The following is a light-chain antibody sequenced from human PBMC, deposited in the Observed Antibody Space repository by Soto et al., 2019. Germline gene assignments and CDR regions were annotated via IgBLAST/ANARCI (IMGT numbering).Light chain of an antibody. CDR3: ISYKPSAILV. V-gene: IGLV2-14*01. CDR2: DVF. CDR1: SSDVPGSNS. Sequence: QSALTQPASVSASRGQSITISCTGTSSDVPGSNSVSWYQQHPGKAPILIIFDVFKRPSGVSDRFSASKSGNTASLTISGPRVEYGGDNKGISYKPSAILVFGGGPMLP. J-gene: IGLJ2*01.